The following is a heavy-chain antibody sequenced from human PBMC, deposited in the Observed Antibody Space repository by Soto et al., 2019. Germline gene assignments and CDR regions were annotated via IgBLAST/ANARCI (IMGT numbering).Heavy chain of an antibody. D-gene: IGHD2-2*03. CDR1: GFMFSSYS. J-gene: IGHJ6*02. V-gene: IGHV3-21*01. CDR2: ISSSSSYT. CDR3: ARDTGPAGVSASLPGYGMDV. Sequence: GGSLRLSCVASGFMFSSYSMNWVRQAPGKGLEWVSSISSSSSYTFHTDSVKGRFTISRDNAKNSLYLEMNFLRVEDAAEYYCARDTGPAGVSASLPGYGMDVWGQGTTVTVSS.